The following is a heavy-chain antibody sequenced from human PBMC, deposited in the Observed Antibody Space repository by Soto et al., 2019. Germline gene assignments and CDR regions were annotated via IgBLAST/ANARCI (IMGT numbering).Heavy chain of an antibody. CDR2: IIPLIGTA. J-gene: IGHJ6*02. CDR1: GGTFSTYG. Sequence: QVQLVQSGAEVRKPGSSVTVSCKASGGTFSTYGITWVRQAPGQGLEWMGNIIPLIGTANYAQRFRGRVTITADESTTTAYMELTSLRSEDTAVYYCARVVMTTVPASFYYGLDVWGPGTTVTGSS. D-gene: IGHD4-4*01. V-gene: IGHV1-69*18. CDR3: ARVVMTTVPASFYYGLDV.